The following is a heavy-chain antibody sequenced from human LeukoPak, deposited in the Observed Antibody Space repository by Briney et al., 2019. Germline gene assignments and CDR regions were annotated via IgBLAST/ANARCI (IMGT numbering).Heavy chain of an antibody. V-gene: IGHV4-38-2*02. CDR2: IYHSGST. CDR1: GYSISSGYY. D-gene: IGHD3-22*01. Sequence: SETLSLTFTVSGYSISSGYYWGWIRQPPGKGLEWIGSIYHSGSTYYNPSLKSRVTISVDTSKNQFSLKLSSVTAADTAVYYCARGPAYYAPYYFDYWGQGTLVTVSS. CDR3: ARGPAYYAPYYFDY. J-gene: IGHJ4*02.